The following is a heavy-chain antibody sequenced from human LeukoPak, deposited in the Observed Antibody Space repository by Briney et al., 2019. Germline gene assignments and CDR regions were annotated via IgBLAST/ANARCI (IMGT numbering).Heavy chain of an antibody. CDR2: INPNSGGT. Sequence: ASVKVSCKASGYTFTGYYVHWGRQAPGQGLEWMGWINPNSGGTNYAQKFQGRVTMTRDTSISTAYMELSRLRSDDTAVYYCARSPDYYDSSVYDYWGQGTLVTVSS. CDR3: ARSPDYYDSSVYDY. D-gene: IGHD3-22*01. J-gene: IGHJ4*02. CDR1: GYTFTGYY. V-gene: IGHV1-2*02.